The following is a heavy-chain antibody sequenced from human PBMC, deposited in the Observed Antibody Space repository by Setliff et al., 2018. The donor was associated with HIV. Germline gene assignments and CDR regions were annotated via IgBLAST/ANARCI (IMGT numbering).Heavy chain of an antibody. CDR3: ARGLLESRMGYGMDV. D-gene: IGHD1-1*01. V-gene: IGHV1-8*01. J-gene: IGHJ6*02. CDR1: GYTFTSYD. Sequence: ASVKVSCKASGYTFTSYDINWVRQATGQGLEWMGWMNPNSGNTGHAPKFQGRVTMTKNTSINTAYMDLTSLRSEDTAVYYCARGLLESRMGYGMDVWGQGTTVTVSS. CDR2: MNPNSGNT.